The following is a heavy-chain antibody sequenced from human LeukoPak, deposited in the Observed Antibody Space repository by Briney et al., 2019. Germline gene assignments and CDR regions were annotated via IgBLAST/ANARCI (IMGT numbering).Heavy chain of an antibody. J-gene: IGHJ3*02. V-gene: IGHV5-51*01. Sequence: RGESLKISCKGSGYSFTDYWIGWVRQMPGKGLEWMGIVYTADSDTRYSPSFYGQVTISADKSISTAYLQWISLKASDTAMYYCATHPILDCGDAFDIWGQGTMVTVSS. CDR1: GYSFTDYW. CDR2: VYTADSDT. CDR3: ATHPILDCGDAFDI. D-gene: IGHD3/OR15-3a*01.